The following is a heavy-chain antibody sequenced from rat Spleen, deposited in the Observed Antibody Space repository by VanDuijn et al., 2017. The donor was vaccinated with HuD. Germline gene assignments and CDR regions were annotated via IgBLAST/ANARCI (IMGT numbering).Heavy chain of an antibody. J-gene: IGHJ3*01. CDR3: ARRHYGYTDYFDY. D-gene: IGHD1-9*01. CDR1: GFTFNDYY. Sequence: EVQLVESGGGLVQPGRSMRLSCAASGFTFNDYYMAWVRQAPTKGLEWVASMNTGGDKTYYRDSVKGRFTISTDNAKSTLSLQMDSLRSEDTATYYCARRHYGYTDYFDYWGQGTLVTVSS. V-gene: IGHV5-25*01. CDR2: MNTGGDKT.